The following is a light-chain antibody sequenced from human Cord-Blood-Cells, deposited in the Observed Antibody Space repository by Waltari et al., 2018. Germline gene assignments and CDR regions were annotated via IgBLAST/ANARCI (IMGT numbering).Light chain of an antibody. V-gene: IGLV3-10*01. CDR1: ALPKEQY. CDR3: YSTDSSGNHS. Sequence: SYEPTHPPSVSVSPAQPARITCSGEALPKEQYAHWYQQKSGQAPVLVIYEDSKRPSGIPERFSGSSSGTMATLTISGAQVEDEADYYCYSTDSSGNHSFGTGTKVTVL. CDR2: EDS. J-gene: IGLJ1*01.